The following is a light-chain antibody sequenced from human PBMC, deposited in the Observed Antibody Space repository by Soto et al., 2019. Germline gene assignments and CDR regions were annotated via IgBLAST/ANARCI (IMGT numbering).Light chain of an antibody. V-gene: IGKV3-11*01. CDR1: QSVSSN. CDR2: GAS. CDR3: QQRDNWPPTWT. J-gene: IGKJ1*01. Sequence: EIVFTQSPGPLSLSPGERATLSCRASQSVSSNLAWYQQKPGQAPRLLIYGASTRAAGIPARFSGSGSGTDFTLTISSLEPEDFAVYYCQQRDNWPPTWTFGQGTKV.